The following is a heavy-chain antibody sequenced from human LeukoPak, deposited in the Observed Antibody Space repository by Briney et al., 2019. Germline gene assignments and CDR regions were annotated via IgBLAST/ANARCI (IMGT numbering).Heavy chain of an antibody. CDR1: GGSISSYY. CDR3: ARDRSDFWSGYSKKYDAFDI. Sequence: PSETLSLTCTVSGGSISSYYWSWIRQPPGKGLEWIGYIYYSGSTNYNPSLKSRVTISVDTSKNQFSLKLSSVTAADTAVYYRARDRSDFWSGYSKKYDAFDIWGQGTMVTVSS. D-gene: IGHD3-3*01. V-gene: IGHV4-59*01. CDR2: IYYSGST. J-gene: IGHJ3*02.